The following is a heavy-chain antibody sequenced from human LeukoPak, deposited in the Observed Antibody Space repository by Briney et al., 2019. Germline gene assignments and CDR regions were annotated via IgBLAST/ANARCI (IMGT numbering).Heavy chain of an antibody. J-gene: IGHJ3*02. D-gene: IGHD3-3*01. CDR2: ISSSSSTI. CDR1: GFTFSSYS. CDR3: AREILEWPHDAFDI. Sequence: GGPLRLSCAASGFTFSSYSMNWVRQAPGKGLEWVSYISSSSSTIYYADSVKGRFTNSRDNAKNSLYLQMNSLRAEDTAVYYCAREILEWPHDAFDIWGQGTMVTVSS. V-gene: IGHV3-48*01.